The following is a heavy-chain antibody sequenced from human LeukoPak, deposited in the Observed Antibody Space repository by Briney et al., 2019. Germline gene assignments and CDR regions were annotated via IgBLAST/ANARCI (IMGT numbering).Heavy chain of an antibody. V-gene: IGHV4-39*01. D-gene: IGHD5-18*01. CDR1: GGSISSSSYY. CDR2: IYYSGST. J-gene: IGHJ4*02. Sequence: SETLSLTCTVSGGSISSSSYYWGWIRQPPGKGLEWIGSIYYSGSTYYNPSLKSRVTISVDTSKKQFSLKLSSVTAADTAVYYCASLGYSYDDYWGQGTLVTVSS. CDR3: ASLGYSYDDY.